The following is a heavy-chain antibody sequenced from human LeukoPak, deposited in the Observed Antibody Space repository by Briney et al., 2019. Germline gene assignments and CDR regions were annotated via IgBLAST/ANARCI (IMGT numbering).Heavy chain of an antibody. V-gene: IGHV3-23*01. CDR1: AFTFSTYA. CDR3: AKGLEKESRLDY. Sequence: GGSLRLSCAASAFTFSTYAMSWVRQAPGKGLEWVSGISNSGGSTPYADSVRGRFTISRDNSKNTLYLQMNSLRAEDTAIYYCAKGLEKESRLDYWGQGTLVTVSS. CDR2: ISNSGGST. J-gene: IGHJ4*02. D-gene: IGHD1-1*01.